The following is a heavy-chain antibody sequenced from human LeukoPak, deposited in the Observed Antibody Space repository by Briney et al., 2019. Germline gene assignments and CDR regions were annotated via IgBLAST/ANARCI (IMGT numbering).Heavy chain of an antibody. Sequence: AASVKVSCKASGYTFTSYYMHWVRQAPGQGLEWMGIINPSGGSTSYAQKFQGRVTMTRDMSTSTVYMELSSLRSEDTAVYYCARRVVVAAESSYNWFDPWGQGTLVTVSS. CDR1: GYTFTSYY. D-gene: IGHD2-15*01. CDR3: ARRVVVAAESSYNWFDP. CDR2: INPSGGST. J-gene: IGHJ5*02. V-gene: IGHV1-46*01.